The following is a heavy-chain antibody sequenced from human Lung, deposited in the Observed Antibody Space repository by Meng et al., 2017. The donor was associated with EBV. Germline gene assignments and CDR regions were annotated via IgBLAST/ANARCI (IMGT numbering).Heavy chain of an antibody. CDR2: IYYSGST. D-gene: IGHD6-19*01. Sequence: QVQLQESGPGLVKPSQTLSLTCTVSGGSVDRGACYWSWIRQRPGKGLEWIGYIYYSGSTFYTPSLKSRATLSVDTSKNQFSLKLNSVTAADTAVYYCARLRLVWMFDYWGQGTLVTVSS. CDR3: ARLRLVWMFDY. V-gene: IGHV4-31*03. CDR1: GGSVDRGACY. J-gene: IGHJ4*02.